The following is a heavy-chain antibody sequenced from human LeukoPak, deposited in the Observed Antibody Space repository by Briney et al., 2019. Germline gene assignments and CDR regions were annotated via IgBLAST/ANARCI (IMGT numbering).Heavy chain of an antibody. CDR1: GYTFTGYY. CDR2: INPNSGGT. V-gene: IGHV1-2*04. J-gene: IGHJ4*02. CDR3: ARDLYSSSWHRGRYFDY. D-gene: IGHD6-13*01. Sequence: GASVKVSCKASGYTFTGYYMHWVRQAPGQGLEWMGWINPNSGGTNYAQKFQGWVTMTRDTSISTAYMELSRLRSDDTAVYYCARDLYSSSWHRGRYFDYWGQGTLVTVSS.